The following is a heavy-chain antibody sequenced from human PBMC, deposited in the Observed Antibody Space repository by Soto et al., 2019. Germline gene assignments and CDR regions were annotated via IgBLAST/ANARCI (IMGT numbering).Heavy chain of an antibody. J-gene: IGHJ4*02. CDR1: GYSFSVYN. D-gene: IGHD3-16*01. CDR3: ATEGDYY. CDR2: INANSGGT. V-gene: IGHV1-2*02. Sequence: QVQLVQSGAEVKKPGASVKVSCKASGYSFSVYNIHWVRQAPGQGLEWMGWINANSGGTNSAQKFQGRVTMTRDMSISTAYMELSRLRSDDTAVYYCATEGDYYWGQGTLVTVSS.